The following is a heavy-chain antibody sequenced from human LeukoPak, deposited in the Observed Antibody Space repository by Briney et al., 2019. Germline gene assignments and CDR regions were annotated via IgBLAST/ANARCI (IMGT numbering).Heavy chain of an antibody. CDR1: GFTFSSYS. D-gene: IGHD4-17*01. Sequence: GGSLRLSCAASGFTFSSYSMNWVRQAPGKGLEWVSYISSSSSTIYYADSVKGRFTISRDNAKNSLYLQMNSLRAEDTAVYYCARDRDYGDYEDAFDIWGQGTMVTVSS. CDR3: ARDRDYGDYEDAFDI. J-gene: IGHJ3*02. V-gene: IGHV3-48*04. CDR2: ISSSSSTI.